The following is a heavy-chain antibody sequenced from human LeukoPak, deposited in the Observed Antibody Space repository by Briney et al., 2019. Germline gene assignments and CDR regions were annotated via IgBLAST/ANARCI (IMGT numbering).Heavy chain of an antibody. CDR1: GGSISGNY. CDR2: IYNSGST. D-gene: IGHD3-10*01. J-gene: IGHJ5*01. CDR3: AVLGSGSFSWFDS. Sequence: SETLSLTCLVSGGSISGNYWSWLRQPAGKGLEGIGRIYNSGSTNYNPSLKSRVTMSIDTSKNQFFLKMNSVTAADTAVYYCAVLGSGSFSWFDSWGQGTLVTVSS. V-gene: IGHV4-4*07.